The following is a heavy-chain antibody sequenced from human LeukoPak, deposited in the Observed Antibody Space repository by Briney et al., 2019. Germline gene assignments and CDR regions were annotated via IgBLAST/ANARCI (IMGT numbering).Heavy chain of an antibody. V-gene: IGHV1-2*06. J-gene: IGHJ4*02. D-gene: IGHD2-2*01. CDR2: INPNSGDT. CDR1: GYTFTAYH. CDR3: ARDYCSSTSCLFDY. Sequence: ASVKVSCKASGYTFTAYHMHWVRQAPGQGLEWMGRINPNSGDTNYTQKFQGRVTMTRDTSISTAYMELSRLRSDDTAVYYCARDYCSSTSCLFDYWGQGTLVSVSS.